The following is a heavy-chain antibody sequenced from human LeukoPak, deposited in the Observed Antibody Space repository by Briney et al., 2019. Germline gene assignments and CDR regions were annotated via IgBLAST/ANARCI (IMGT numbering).Heavy chain of an antibody. Sequence: PGRTLRLSCAASGLTFSSFGMHWDRQAPAKGQEEGAVIWYHGSNKYYADSVKGRFTISRDNCKNTLYLQMNSLRDEDTAVYYCARTGGRGYSYGWYYYYYGMDVWGQRNTVTVSS. CDR3: ARTGGRGYSYGWYYYYYGMDV. CDR1: GLTFSSFG. V-gene: IGHV3-33*08. CDR2: IWYHGSNK. D-gene: IGHD5-18*01. J-gene: IGHJ6*02.